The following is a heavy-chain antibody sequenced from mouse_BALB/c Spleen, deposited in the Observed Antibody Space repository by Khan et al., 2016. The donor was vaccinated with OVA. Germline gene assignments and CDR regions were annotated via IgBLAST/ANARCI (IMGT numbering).Heavy chain of an antibody. CDR3: AREGNYYGPLDY. J-gene: IGHJ2*01. Sequence: EVQLQESGPGLVKPSQSLSLTCTVTGYSITSDYAWNWIRQFPGNKLEWMGYISYSGSTRYNPSLRSRISITRDTSKNQFFLQLNSVTTEDTATYYCAREGNYYGPLDYWGQGTTLTVSS. CDR1: GYSITSDYA. CDR2: ISYSGST. V-gene: IGHV3-2*02. D-gene: IGHD1-1*01.